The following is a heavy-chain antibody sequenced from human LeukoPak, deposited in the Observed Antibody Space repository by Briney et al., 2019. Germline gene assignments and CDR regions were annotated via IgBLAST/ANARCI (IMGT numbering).Heavy chain of an antibody. D-gene: IGHD4-17*01. CDR3: AKAPYGDYLSWFDP. Sequence: QTGGSLRLSCAASGFTFDDYAMHWVRQAPGKGLEWVSGISWNSGSIGYADSVKGRFTISRDNSKNTLYLQMNSLRAEDTAVYYCAKAPYGDYLSWFDPWGQGTLVTVSS. CDR2: ISWNSGSI. J-gene: IGHJ5*02. CDR1: GFTFDDYA. V-gene: IGHV3-9*01.